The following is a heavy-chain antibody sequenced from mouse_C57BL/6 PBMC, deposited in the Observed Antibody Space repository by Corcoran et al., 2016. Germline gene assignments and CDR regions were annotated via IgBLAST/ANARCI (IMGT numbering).Heavy chain of an antibody. CDR2: INPNNGGT. V-gene: IGHV1-26*01. Sequence: EVQLQQSGPELVKPWASVKISCKASGYTFTDYYMNWVKQSHGKSLEWIGDINPNNGGTSYNQKFKGKATLTVDKSSSTAYMELRSLTSEDSAVYYCARDYGSRSWFAYWGQGTLVTVSA. D-gene: IGHD1-1*01. CDR3: ARDYGSRSWFAY. CDR1: GYTFTDYY. J-gene: IGHJ3*01.